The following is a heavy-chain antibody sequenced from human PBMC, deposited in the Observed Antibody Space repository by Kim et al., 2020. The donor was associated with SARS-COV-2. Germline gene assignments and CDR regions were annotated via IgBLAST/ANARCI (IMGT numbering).Heavy chain of an antibody. V-gene: IGHV6-1*01. CDR1: GDSVSSNSAA. D-gene: IGHD6-13*01. J-gene: IGHJ6*02. CDR2: TYYRSKWYN. CDR3: ARMVGIAAAGGPPTNNPVEYYYYGMDV. Sequence: SQTLSLTCAISGDSVSSNSAAWNWIRQSPSRGLEWLGRTYYRSKWYNDYAVSVKSRITINPDTSKNQFSLQLNSVTPEDTAVYYCARMVGIAAAGGPPTNNPVEYYYYGMDVWGQGTTVTVSS.